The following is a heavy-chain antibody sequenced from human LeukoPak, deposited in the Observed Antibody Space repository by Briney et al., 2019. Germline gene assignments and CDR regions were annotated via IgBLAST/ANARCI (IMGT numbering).Heavy chain of an antibody. J-gene: IGHJ4*02. CDR1: GYTFTTYG. CDR2: ISTNNGNT. CDR3: ARDFGSGSYCDY. D-gene: IGHD3-10*01. V-gene: IGHV1-18*01. Sequence: GASVKVSCKTSGYTFTTYGISWVRQAPGQGLEWMGWISTNNGNTKYAQNFQGRVTMITDTSTSTAYMELRSLRSDDTAVYYCARDFGSGSYCDYWGQGTLVTVSS.